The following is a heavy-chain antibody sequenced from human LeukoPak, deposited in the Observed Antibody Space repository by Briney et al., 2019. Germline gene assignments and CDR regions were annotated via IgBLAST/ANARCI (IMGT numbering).Heavy chain of an antibody. V-gene: IGHV3-48*03. CDR3: ARVKEASAFDI. J-gene: IGHJ3*02. Sequence: QSGGSLRLSCAASGFTFISYEMNWVRQAPGKGLEWLSYISSSGNTIYYADSVKGRFTISRDNSKNTLVLQMNSLRAEDTAVYYCARVKEASAFDIWGQGTMVTVSS. D-gene: IGHD5-12*01. CDR1: GFTFISYE. CDR2: ISSSGNTI.